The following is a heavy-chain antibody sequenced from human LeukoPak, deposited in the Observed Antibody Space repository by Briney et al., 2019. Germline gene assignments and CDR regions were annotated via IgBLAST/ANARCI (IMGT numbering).Heavy chain of an antibody. J-gene: IGHJ4*02. V-gene: IGHV1-2*02. D-gene: IGHD1-26*01. CDR3: ATLTDEWGYFDY. CDR2: INPNSGGT. Sequence: ASVKVSCKASGYTFTGYYMHWVRQAPGQGLEWMGWINPNSGGTNYAQKFQGRVTMTRDTSISTAYMELSRLRSDGTAVYYCATLTDEWGYFDYWGQGTLVTVSS. CDR1: GYTFTGYY.